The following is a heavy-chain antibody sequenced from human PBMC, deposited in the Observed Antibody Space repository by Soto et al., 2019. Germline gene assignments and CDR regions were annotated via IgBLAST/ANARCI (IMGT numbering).Heavy chain of an antibody. CDR2: ISAYNGNT. Sequence: QVQLVQSGAEVKKPGASVKVSCKASGYTFTSYGISWVRQAPGQGLEWMGWISAYNGNTNYAQKLQGRVTMTTDTSTSTADMELRSLRSDDTAVYYCARDPRFRGYPEYFQHWGQGTLVTVSS. CDR1: GYTFTSYG. CDR3: ARDPRFRGYPEYFQH. D-gene: IGHD3-10*01. V-gene: IGHV1-18*01. J-gene: IGHJ1*01.